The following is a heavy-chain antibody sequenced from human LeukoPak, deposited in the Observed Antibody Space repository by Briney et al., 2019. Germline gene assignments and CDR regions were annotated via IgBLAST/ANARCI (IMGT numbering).Heavy chain of an antibody. CDR3: ARDRGNQRGYYYYYMDV. D-gene: IGHD1-14*01. CDR1: GFTFRDYG. Sequence: PGGSLRLSCAASGFTFRDYGMSWVRQAPGKGLEWVSALTGSGGTTYYAGSVKGRFTISRDNAKNSLYLQMNSLRAEDTAVYYCARDRGNQRGYYYYYMDVWGKGTTVTVSS. V-gene: IGHV3-23*01. CDR2: LTGSGGTT. J-gene: IGHJ6*03.